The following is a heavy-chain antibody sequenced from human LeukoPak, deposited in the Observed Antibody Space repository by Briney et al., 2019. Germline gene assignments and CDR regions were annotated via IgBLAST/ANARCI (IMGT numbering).Heavy chain of an antibody. D-gene: IGHD3-10*01. CDR3: ARQSRDGSKTRGYYFDS. V-gene: IGHV5-51*01. J-gene: IGHJ4*02. CDR2: IYPADSDT. Sequence: GGSLRLSCQVSGYIFTNYWIGWVRQMPGKGLESMGIIYPADSDTTYSPSFEGQVTISADKSIDTVYLQWSSLKASDSATHYCARQSRDGSKTRGYYFDSWGQGTLVTVSS. CDR1: GYIFTNYW.